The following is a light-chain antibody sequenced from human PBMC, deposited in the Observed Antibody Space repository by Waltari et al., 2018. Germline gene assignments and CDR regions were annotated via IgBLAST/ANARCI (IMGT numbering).Light chain of an antibody. CDR1: SDIYVATNR. CDR2: YNSDSDK. CDR3: MIWHNSSWV. V-gene: IGLV5-45*02. Sequence: QAVLTQPPYLSASPGASASFTCTLRSDIYVATNRIFRYQPKAGCPPQYLLRYNSDSDKQQGSGVPSRFSGSKDASANAGILLISGLQSEDEADYYCMIWHNSSWVFGGGTKVTVL. J-gene: IGLJ3*02.